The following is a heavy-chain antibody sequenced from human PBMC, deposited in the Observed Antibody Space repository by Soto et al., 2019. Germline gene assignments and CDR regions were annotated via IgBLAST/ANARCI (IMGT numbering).Heavy chain of an antibody. J-gene: IGHJ4*02. D-gene: IGHD3-16*01. Sequence: SETLSLTCIVSGSSISSSGYYWGWIRQPPGKGLEWIASMYYNVGTYYNPSLKSRVTISVDTSANQFSLKLSSVTAADTAVYYCARLPWQNWVDYWGQGTLVTVSS. V-gene: IGHV4-39*01. CDR1: GSSISSSGYY. CDR2: MYYNVGT. CDR3: ARLPWQNWVDY.